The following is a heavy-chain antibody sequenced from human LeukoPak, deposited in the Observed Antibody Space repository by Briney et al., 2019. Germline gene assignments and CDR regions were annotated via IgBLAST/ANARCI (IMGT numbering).Heavy chain of an antibody. V-gene: IGHV3-33*01. CDR2: IWYDGSNK. J-gene: IGHJ6*03. Sequence: AGGSLRLSCAASGFTFSSYGMHWVRQAPGKVVGWVAVIWYDGSNKYYADSVKGRFTISRDNYKNTLYLQMNSLRAEDTAVYYCARDRDHYYMDVWGKGTTVTVSS. CDR3: ARDRDHYYMDV. CDR1: GFTFSSYG.